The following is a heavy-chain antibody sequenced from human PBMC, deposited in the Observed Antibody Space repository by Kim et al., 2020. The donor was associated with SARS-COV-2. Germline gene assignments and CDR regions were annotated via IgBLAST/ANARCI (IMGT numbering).Heavy chain of an antibody. CDR2: INTNTGNP. V-gene: IGHV7-4-1*02. CDR3: AREDYDILTGYYYSSPDY. J-gene: IGHJ4*02. CDR1: GYTFTSYA. Sequence: ASVKVSCKASGYTFTSYAMNWVRQAPGQGLEWMGWINTNTGNPTYAQGFTGRFVFSLDTSVSTAYLQISSLKAEDTAVYYCAREDYDILTGYYYSSPDYWGQGTLVTVSS. D-gene: IGHD3-9*01.